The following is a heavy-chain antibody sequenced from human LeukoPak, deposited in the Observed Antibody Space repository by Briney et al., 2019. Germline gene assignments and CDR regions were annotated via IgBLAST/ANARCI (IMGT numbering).Heavy chain of an antibody. CDR2: ISGSGGST. Sequence: QPGGSLRLSCAASGFTFSSSAMSWVRQAPGKGLEWVSGISGSGGSTYYADSVKGRFTISRDNSKNTLYLHMNRLRAEDTAVYYCAKVGPVQGYYFDYWGQGTLVTVSS. CDR3: AKVGPVQGYYFDY. V-gene: IGHV3-23*01. CDR1: GFTFSSSA. J-gene: IGHJ4*02. D-gene: IGHD1-1*01.